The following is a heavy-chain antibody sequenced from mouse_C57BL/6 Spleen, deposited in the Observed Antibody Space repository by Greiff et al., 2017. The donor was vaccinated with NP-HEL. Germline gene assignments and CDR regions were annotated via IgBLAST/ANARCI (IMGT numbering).Heavy chain of an antibody. CDR1: GYTFTSYW. CDR2: IDPSDSYT. J-gene: IGHJ4*01. D-gene: IGHD2-5*01. V-gene: IGHV1-69*01. Sequence: QVQLQQPGAELVMPGASVKLSCKASGYTFTSYWMHWVKQRPGQGLEWIGEIDPSDSYTNYNQKFKGKSTLTVDKSSSTAYMQLSSLTSEDSAVYYCARGVETTEGSWAMDYWGQGTSVTVSS. CDR3: ARGVETTEGSWAMDY.